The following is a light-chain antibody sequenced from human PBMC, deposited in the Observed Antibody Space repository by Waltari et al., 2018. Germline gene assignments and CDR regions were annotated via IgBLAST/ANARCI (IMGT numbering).Light chain of an antibody. J-gene: IGLJ3*02. CDR1: SSDVGGYNY. V-gene: IGLV2-8*01. CDR3: SSYAGSNWV. CDR2: EVS. Sequence: QSALTQPPSASGSPGPSVTISSPGTSSDVGGYNYVSWYQQHPGKAPKLMIYEVSKRPSGVPDRFSGSKSGNTASLTVSGLQAEDEADYYCSSYAGSNWVFGGGTKLTVL.